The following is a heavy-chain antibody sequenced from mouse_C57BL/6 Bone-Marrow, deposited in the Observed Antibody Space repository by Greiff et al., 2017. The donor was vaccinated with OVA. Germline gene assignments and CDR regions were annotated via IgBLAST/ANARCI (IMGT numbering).Heavy chain of an antibody. CDR1: GFTFSSYG. CDR2: ISSGGSYT. D-gene: IGHD1-1*01. V-gene: IGHV5-6*01. J-gene: IGHJ4*01. CDR3: AREGPYYYGSSSLAMDY. Sequence: EVKLQESGGDLVKPGGSLKLSCAASGFTFSSYGMSWVRQTPDKRLEWVATISSGGSYTYYPDSVKGRFTISRDNAKNTLYLQMSRLKSEDTAMYYCAREGPYYYGSSSLAMDYWGQGTSVTVSS.